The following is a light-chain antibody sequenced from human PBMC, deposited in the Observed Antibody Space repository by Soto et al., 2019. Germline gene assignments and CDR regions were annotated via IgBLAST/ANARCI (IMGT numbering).Light chain of an antibody. CDR2: GAS. Sequence: EIWLTQSLGTLSLSPGERATLSCRASQTVSSNYLAWYQQKPGQAPRLLIYGASTRATGIPARFSGSGSGTDFTLTISRLEPEDFAVYYCHQYDSWTFGQGTKVDIK. V-gene: IGKV3-20*01. CDR1: QTVSSNY. J-gene: IGKJ1*01. CDR3: HQYDSWT.